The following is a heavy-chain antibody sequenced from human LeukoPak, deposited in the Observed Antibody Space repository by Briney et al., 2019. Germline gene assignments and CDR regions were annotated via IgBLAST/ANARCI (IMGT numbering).Heavy chain of an antibody. CDR2: IYSSGST. V-gene: IGHV4-4*07. J-gene: IGHJ4*02. CDR3: ARYPGLEGAGSKGAFDY. CDR1: GGXISNYY. Sequence: SETLSLTCTVSGGXISNYYWSWIRQPAGKGLEWLGRIYSSGSTNYNPSLKSRVTMSVDTSKNQVSLKLRSVTAADTAVYYCARYPGLEGAGSKGAFDYWGQGTLVTVSS. D-gene: IGHD3-10*01.